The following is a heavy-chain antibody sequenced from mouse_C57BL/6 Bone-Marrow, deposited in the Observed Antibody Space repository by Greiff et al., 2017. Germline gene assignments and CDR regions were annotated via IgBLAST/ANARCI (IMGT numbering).Heavy chain of an antibody. J-gene: IGHJ2*01. D-gene: IGHD3-2*02. V-gene: IGHV1-69*01. CDR1: GYTFTSYW. Sequence: QVQLKQPGAELVMPGASVKLSCKASGYTFTSYWMHWVKQRPGQGLEWIGEIDPSDSYTNYNQKFKGKSTLTVDKSSSTAYMQLSSLTSEDSAVYYCARYGSGLYYFDYWGQGTTLTVSS. CDR3: ARYGSGLYYFDY. CDR2: IDPSDSYT.